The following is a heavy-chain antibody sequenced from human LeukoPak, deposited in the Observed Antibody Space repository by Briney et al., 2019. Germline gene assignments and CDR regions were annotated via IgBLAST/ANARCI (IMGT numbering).Heavy chain of an antibody. CDR3: AKDSGTSYFDY. Sequence: GGSLRLSCAASRFTFSSYGMHWVRQAPGNGLEWVAVIWYDGSNKYYADSVKGRFTISRDNSKNTLYLQMNSLRAEDTAVYYCAKDSGTSYFDYWGQGTLVTVSS. CDR1: RFTFSSYG. V-gene: IGHV3-33*06. CDR2: IWYDGSNK. J-gene: IGHJ4*02.